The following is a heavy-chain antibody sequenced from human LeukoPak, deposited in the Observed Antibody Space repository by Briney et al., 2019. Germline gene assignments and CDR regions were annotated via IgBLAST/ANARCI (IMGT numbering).Heavy chain of an antibody. Sequence: GSSVKVSCKASGGTLSSYAISWVRQAPGQGLEWMGGIIPIFGTANYAQKFQGRVTITADESTSTAYMELSSLRSEDTAVYYCARERVYDILTGYLDSFFDYWGQGTLVTVSS. J-gene: IGHJ4*02. V-gene: IGHV1-69*01. CDR3: ARERVYDILTGYLDSFFDY. CDR2: IIPIFGTA. D-gene: IGHD3-9*01. CDR1: GGTLSSYA.